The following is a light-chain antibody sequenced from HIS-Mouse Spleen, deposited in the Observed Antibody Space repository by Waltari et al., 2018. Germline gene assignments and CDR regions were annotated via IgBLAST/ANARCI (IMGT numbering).Light chain of an antibody. CDR3: QSADSSGTHVV. CDR1: ALPKQY. V-gene: IGLV3-25*03. J-gene: IGLJ2*01. CDR2: KDR. Sequence: SYELTQPPSVSVSPGQTARITCSGDALPKQYAYWYQQKPGQAPVLVIYKDRERPSGIPERFSGSSSGTTVTLTISGVQAEDEADYYCQSADSSGTHVVFGGGTNLTVL.